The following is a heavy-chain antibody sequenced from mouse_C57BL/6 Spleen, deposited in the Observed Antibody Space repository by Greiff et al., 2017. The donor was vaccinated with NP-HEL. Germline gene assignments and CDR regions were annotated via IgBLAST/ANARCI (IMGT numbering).Heavy chain of an antibody. Sequence: EVKLQESGPGLVKPSQSLSLTCSVTGYSITSGYYWNWIRQFPGNKLEWMGYISYDGSNNYNPSLKNRISITRDTSKNQFFLKLNSVTTEDTATYYCARDRYYGSSYGNFDYWGQGTTLTVSS. CDR2: ISYDGSN. D-gene: IGHD1-1*01. CDR1: GYSITSGYY. J-gene: IGHJ2*01. CDR3: ARDRYYGSSYGNFDY. V-gene: IGHV3-6*01.